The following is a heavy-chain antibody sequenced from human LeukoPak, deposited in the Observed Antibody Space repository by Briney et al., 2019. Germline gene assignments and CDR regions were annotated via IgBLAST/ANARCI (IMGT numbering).Heavy chain of an antibody. CDR2: INHSGST. J-gene: IGHJ6*02. CDR3: ARVAPNYSYGMDV. Sequence: SETLSLTCAVYGGSFSGYYWSWIRQPPGKGLEWIGEINHSGSTNYNPSLKSRVTISVDTSKNQFSLKLSSVTAADTAVYYCARVAPNYSYGMDVWGQGTTVTVSS. CDR1: GGSFSGYY. D-gene: IGHD2-8*01. V-gene: IGHV4-34*01.